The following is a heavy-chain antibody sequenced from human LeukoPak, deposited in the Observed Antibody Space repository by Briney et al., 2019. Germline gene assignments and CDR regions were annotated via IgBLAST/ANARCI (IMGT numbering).Heavy chain of an antibody. Sequence: PSQTLSLTCTVSGGSISSGGYYWSWIRQHPGKGLEWIGYIYYSGSTYYNPPLKSRVTISVDTSKNQFSLKLSSVTAADTAVYYCAGGEYYYYGMDVWGQGTTVTVSS. V-gene: IGHV4-31*03. CDR3: AGGEYYYYGMDV. CDR2: IYYSGST. J-gene: IGHJ6*02. D-gene: IGHD2-21*01. CDR1: GGSISSGGYY.